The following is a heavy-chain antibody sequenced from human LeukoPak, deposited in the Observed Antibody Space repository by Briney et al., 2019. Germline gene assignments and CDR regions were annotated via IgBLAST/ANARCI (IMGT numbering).Heavy chain of an antibody. J-gene: IGHJ4*02. CDR2: IYPDDTDS. CDR1: GYSFDYYW. Sequence: GESLKISCKASGYSFDYYWIAWVRQMPGKGLEWMGIIYPDDTDSTYSPSFQGQVTISVDKSINTAYLQWSSLKASNTAIYYCARVGSVTNFGVVSYYFDYWGQGTLVTVSS. D-gene: IGHD3-3*01. V-gene: IGHV5-51*01. CDR3: ARVGSVTNFGVVSYYFDY.